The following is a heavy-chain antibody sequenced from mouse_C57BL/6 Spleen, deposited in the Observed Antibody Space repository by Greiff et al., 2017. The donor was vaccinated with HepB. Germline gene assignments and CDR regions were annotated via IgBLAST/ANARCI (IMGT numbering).Heavy chain of an antibody. J-gene: IGHJ1*03. CDR1: GFTFSDYY. V-gene: IGHV5-16*01. CDR3: ARTGTGWYFDV. CDR2: INYDGSST. Sequence: EVMLVESEGGLVQPGSSMKLSCTASGFTFSDYYMARVRQVPEKGLEWVANINYDGSSTYYLDSLKSRFIISRDNAKNILYLQMSSLKSEDTATYYCARTGTGWYFDVWGTGTTVTVSS. D-gene: IGHD4-1*01.